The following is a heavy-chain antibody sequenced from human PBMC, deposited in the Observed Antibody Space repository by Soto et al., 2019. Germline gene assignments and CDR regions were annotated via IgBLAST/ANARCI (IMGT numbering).Heavy chain of an antibody. J-gene: IGHJ6*02. CDR3: AGSPPVYYYYYGMDV. Sequence: QVQLQQWGAGLLKPSETLSLTCAVYGGSFSGYYWSWIRQPPGKGLEWIGEINHSGSTNYNPSLKRRVTISVDTSKNHFSLKLSSVTAADTAVYYCAGSPPVYYYYYGMDVWGQGTTVTVSS. CDR1: GGSFSGYY. V-gene: IGHV4-34*01. CDR2: INHSGST.